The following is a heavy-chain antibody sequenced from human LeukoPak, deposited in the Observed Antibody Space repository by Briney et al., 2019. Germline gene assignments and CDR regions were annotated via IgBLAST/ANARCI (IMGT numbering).Heavy chain of an antibody. CDR2: IYYSGST. D-gene: IGHD3-3*01. J-gene: IGHJ4*02. CDR1: GGSISSYY. Sequence: SETQSLTCTVSGGSISSYYWSWIRQPPGKGLEWIGYIYYSGSTNYNPSLKSRVTISVDTSKNQFSLELSSVTAADTAVYYCARTYYDFWSGHRYYFDYWGQGTLVTVSS. CDR3: ARTYYDFWSGHRYYFDY. V-gene: IGHV4-59*01.